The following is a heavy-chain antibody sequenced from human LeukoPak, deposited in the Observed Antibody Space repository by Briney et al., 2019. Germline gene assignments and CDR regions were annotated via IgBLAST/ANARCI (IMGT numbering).Heavy chain of an antibody. D-gene: IGHD3-22*01. CDR2: IYTSGNT. CDR3: ARGLLAYDSSGSLDY. CDR1: GGSISSFY. J-gene: IGHJ4*02. V-gene: IGHV4-4*07. Sequence: SETLSLTCTVSGGSISSFYWSWIRQPAGKGLEWIGRIYTSGNTNYNPSLKSRVTISVDTSKNQFSLKLSSVTAADTAVYYCARGLLAYDSSGSLDYWGQGTLVTVSS.